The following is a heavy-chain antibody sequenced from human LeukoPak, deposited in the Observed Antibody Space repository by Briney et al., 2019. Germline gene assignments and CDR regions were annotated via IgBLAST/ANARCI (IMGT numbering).Heavy chain of an antibody. CDR2: INPNSGGT. Sequence: GASVKVSCKASGYTFTGYYMHWVRQAPGQGLEWMGWINPNSGGTNYVQKFQGRVTMTGDTSISTAYMELSRLRSDDTAVYYCARGPALYSSSSRELDYWGQGTLVTVSS. CDR3: ARGPALYSSSSRELDY. D-gene: IGHD6-6*01. CDR1: GYTFTGYY. J-gene: IGHJ4*02. V-gene: IGHV1-2*02.